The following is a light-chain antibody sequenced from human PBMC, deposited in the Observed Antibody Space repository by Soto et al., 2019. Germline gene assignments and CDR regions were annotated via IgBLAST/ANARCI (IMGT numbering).Light chain of an antibody. Sequence: EIVMTQSPATLSVSPGERATLSCRASQSFSSHLAWYQQKPGQAPRLLISGASTRATGIPARFSGSGSGTEFTLTISSLQSEDFAVYYCQQYHIWWTFGQGTKVEIK. CDR2: GAS. J-gene: IGKJ1*01. CDR3: QQYHIWWT. V-gene: IGKV3-15*01. CDR1: QSFSSH.